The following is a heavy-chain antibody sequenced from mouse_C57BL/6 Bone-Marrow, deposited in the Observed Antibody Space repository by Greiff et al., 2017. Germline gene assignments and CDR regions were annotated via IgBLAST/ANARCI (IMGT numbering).Heavy chain of an antibody. V-gene: IGHV14-4*01. CDR3: TRWLLRNY. D-gene: IGHD2-3*01. J-gene: IGHJ2*01. CDR2: IDPENGDT. CDR1: GFNIKDDY. Sequence: VQLQQSGAELVRPGASVKLSCTASGFNIKDDYMHWVKQRPEQGLEWIGWIDPENGDTEYASKFQGKATITADTSSNTAYLQLSSLTSEDTAVYYCTRWLLRNYWGQDTTLTVSS.